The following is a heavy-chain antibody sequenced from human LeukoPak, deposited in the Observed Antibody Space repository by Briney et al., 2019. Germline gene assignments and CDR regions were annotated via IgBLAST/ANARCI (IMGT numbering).Heavy chain of an antibody. CDR3: AREYGEAFDY. D-gene: IGHD3-10*01. V-gene: IGHV3-30*04. Sequence: SCKASGGTFISYAMHWVRQAPGKGLEWVAVISYDGSNKYYADSVKGRFTISRDNAKNSLYLQMNSLRAEDTAVYYCAREYGEAFDYWGQGTLVTVSS. CDR1: GGTFISYA. J-gene: IGHJ4*02. CDR2: ISYDGSNK.